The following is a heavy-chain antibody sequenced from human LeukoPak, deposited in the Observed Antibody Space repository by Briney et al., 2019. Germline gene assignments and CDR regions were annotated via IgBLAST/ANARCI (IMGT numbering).Heavy chain of an antibody. J-gene: IGHJ5*02. CDR2: INHSGST. D-gene: IGHD1-7*01. CDR3: ARPITGTDYGGGNWFDP. Sequence: PETLSLTCAVYGGSFSGYYWSWIRQPPGKGMGWIGEINHSGSTNYNPSLKSRVTISVDTSKNQFSLKLSSVTAADTAVYYCARPITGTDYGGGNWFDPWGQGTLVTVSS. CDR1: GGSFSGYY. V-gene: IGHV4-34*01.